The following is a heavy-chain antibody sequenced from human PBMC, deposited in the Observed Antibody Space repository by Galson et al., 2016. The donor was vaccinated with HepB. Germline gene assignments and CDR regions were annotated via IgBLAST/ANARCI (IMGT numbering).Heavy chain of an antibody. D-gene: IGHD6-19*01. J-gene: IGHJ4*02. CDR2: IYHSGST. Sequence: LSLTCAVSGGSISSSHWWNWVRQPPGKGLEWIGEIYHSGSTNYNPSLKSRVTISVVKSKNQFSLKLSSVTAADTAVYYCARVGYSSSSIDYWGQGTLVTVSS. V-gene: IGHV4-4*02. CDR3: ARVGYSSSSIDY. CDR1: GGSISSSHW.